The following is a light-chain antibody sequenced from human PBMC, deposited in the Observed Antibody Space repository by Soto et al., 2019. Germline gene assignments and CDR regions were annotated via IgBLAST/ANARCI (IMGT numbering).Light chain of an antibody. Sequence: DIVLTQSPGTLSLSPGERATLSCRASQSVRGTSLAWYQQKPGQAPRLLIYDASSRATGIPDRFSGGGSGTDFTLTISRLEPEDFAVYYCQHYVSSPKINCGQGTRLEIK. J-gene: IGKJ5*01. CDR3: QHYVSSPKIN. CDR1: QSVRGTS. CDR2: DAS. V-gene: IGKV3-20*01.